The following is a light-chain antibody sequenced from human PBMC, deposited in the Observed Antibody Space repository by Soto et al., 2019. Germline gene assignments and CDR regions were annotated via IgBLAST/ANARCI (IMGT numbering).Light chain of an antibody. CDR3: HQRRSWPRT. J-gene: IGKJ1*01. CDR2: RAS. Sequence: ETVMTQSPGTLSVTLGERATLSCRASQSVSIHLAWYQQKPGQAPRLLIYRASNRATGIPDRFSGSGSGTDFTLTINRLEPEDFAVYYCHQRRSWPRTFGQGTKVDI. CDR1: QSVSIH. V-gene: IGKV3-11*01.